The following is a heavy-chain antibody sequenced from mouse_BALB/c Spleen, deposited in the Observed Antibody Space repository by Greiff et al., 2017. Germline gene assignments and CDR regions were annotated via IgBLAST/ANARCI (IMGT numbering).Heavy chain of an antibody. CDR1: GFNIKDYY. CDR2: IVPENGNT. CDR3: TRYYGSSDWYFDV. Sequence: VQLQQSGAELVRPGALVKLSCKASGFNIKDYYMHWVKQRPEQGLEWIGWIVPENGNTIYDPKFQGKASITADTSSNTAYLQLSSLTSEDTAVYYCTRYYGSSDWYFDVWGAGTTVTVSS. J-gene: IGHJ1*01. V-gene: IGHV14-1*02. D-gene: IGHD1-1*01.